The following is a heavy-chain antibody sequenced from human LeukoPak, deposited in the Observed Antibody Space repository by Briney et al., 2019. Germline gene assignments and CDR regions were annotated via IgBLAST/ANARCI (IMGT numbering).Heavy chain of an antibody. J-gene: IGHJ4*02. CDR1: GFSLSTSGMC. V-gene: IGHV2-70*01. CDR2: IDWDDDK. Sequence: ESGPALVKPTQTLTLTCTFSGFSLSTSGMCASWIRQPPGKALEWLALIDWDDDKYYSTSLKTRLTISKDTSKNQVVLTMTNMDPVDTATYYCARTKMTTQTYYFDYWGQGTLVTVSS. CDR3: ARTKMTTQTYYFDY. D-gene: IGHD5-24*01.